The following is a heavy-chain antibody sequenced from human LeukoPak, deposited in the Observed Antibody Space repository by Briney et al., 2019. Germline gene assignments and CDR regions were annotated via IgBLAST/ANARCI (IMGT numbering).Heavy chain of an antibody. CDR2: IKQDGSEK. Sequence: PGGSLRLSCAASGFTFSSYWMSWVRQAPGKGLEWVANIKQDGSEKYYVDSVKGRFTISRDNAKNSLYLQMNSLRAEDTALYYCAKTTTVVTNWYFDLWGRGTLVTVSS. CDR1: GFTFSSYW. V-gene: IGHV3-7*03. CDR3: AKTTTVVTNWYFDL. D-gene: IGHD4-23*01. J-gene: IGHJ2*01.